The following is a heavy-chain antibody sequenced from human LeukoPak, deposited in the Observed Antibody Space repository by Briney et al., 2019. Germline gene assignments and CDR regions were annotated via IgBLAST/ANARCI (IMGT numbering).Heavy chain of an antibody. CDR2: ITGSGDNT. CDR3: AXNGDXGXYYCYMDV. D-gene: IGHD4-17*01. CDR1: GFTFSSSA. V-gene: IGHV3-23*01. Sequence: PGGSQRLSCAASGFTFSSSAMSWVRQAPGKGLEWVSAITGSGDNTFYADSVKGRFTISRDNSKNTLYLQMNSLRAEDTAANYXAXNGDXGXYYCYMDVWGKGTTVTVSS. J-gene: IGHJ6*03.